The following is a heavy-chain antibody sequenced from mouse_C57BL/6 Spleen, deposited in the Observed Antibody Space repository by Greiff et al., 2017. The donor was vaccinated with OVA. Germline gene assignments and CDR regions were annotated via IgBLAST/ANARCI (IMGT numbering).Heavy chain of an antibody. CDR1: GYTFTSYW. D-gene: IGHD2-2*01. CDR3: ARPLSYGYDDAMDY. CDR2: IDPSDSET. V-gene: IGHV1-52*01. Sequence: QVQLQQPGAELVRPGSSVKLSCKASGYTFTSYWMHWVKQRPIQGLEWIGNIDPSDSETHYNQKFKDKATLTVDKSSSTAYMQLSSLTSEDSAVYYCARPLSYGYDDAMDYWGQGTSVTVSS. J-gene: IGHJ4*01.